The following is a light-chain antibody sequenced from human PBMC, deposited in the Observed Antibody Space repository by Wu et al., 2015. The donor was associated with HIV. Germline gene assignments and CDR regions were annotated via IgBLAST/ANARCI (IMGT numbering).Light chain of an antibody. J-gene: IGKJ1*01. Sequence: EIVMTQSPATLSVSPGERVTLSCRASQTIATNLAWYQQKPGQAPRLLIHDVSTRATDVPARFSGSGSGTEFTLTISSMQSEDFAVYYCQQYNNYSPWTFGLGTKVEVK. V-gene: IGKV3-15*01. CDR3: QQYNNYSPWT. CDR1: QTIATN. CDR2: DVS.